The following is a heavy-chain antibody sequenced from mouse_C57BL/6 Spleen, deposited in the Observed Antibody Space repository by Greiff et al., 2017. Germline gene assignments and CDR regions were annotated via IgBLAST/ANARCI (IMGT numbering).Heavy chain of an antibody. D-gene: IGHD4-1*01. CDR3: ARARVNWVFDY. V-gene: IGHV1-80*01. Sequence: QVHVKQSGAELVKPGASVKISCKASGYAFSSYWMNWVKQRPGKGLEWIGQIYPGDGDTNYNGKFKGKATLTADNSSSTAYMQLSSLTSEDSAVYCCARARVNWVFDYWGQGTTLTVSS. CDR1: GYAFSSYW. CDR2: IYPGDGDT. J-gene: IGHJ2*01.